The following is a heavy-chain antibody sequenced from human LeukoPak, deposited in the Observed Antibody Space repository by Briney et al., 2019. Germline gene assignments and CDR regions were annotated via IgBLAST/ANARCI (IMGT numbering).Heavy chain of an antibody. D-gene: IGHD3-10*01. CDR2: TDPSDSYT. CDR3: ARLYYGSGDQFDY. V-gene: IGHV5-10-1*01. CDR1: GYSFTSYW. Sequence: GESLKISCKGSGYSFTSYWISWVRQMPGKGLEWMGRTDPSDSYTNHSPSFQGHVTISADKSISTAYLQWSSLKASDTAMYYCARLYYGSGDQFDYWGQGTLVTVSS. J-gene: IGHJ4*02.